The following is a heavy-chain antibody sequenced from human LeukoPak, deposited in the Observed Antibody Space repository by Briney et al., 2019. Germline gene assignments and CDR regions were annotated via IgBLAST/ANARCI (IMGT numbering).Heavy chain of an antibody. J-gene: IGHJ4*02. CDR3: ARDLKMGYSSGRYSWGTGSSNDY. V-gene: IGHV1-2*02. Sequence: GASVKVSCKASGYSFTDYYMHWVRQAPGQGLEWMGWINPNSGGTNYAQKFQGRVTMTRDTSISTAYMELSRLRSDDTAVYYCARDLKMGYSSGRYSWGTGSSNDYWGQGTLVTVSS. D-gene: IGHD6-19*01. CDR2: INPNSGGT. CDR1: GYSFTDYY.